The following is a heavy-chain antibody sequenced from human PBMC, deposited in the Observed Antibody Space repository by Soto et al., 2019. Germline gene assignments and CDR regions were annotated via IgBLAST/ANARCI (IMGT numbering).Heavy chain of an antibody. Sequence: SQTLSLTCAISGDSVSSNSVGWHWIRQSPSRGLEWLGRAYYRSKWNIDYALSLKSRITFNPDISKNQFSLQLRSVTPEDTAVYCCARNFRSWFDYWGRGTVVTVSS. CDR3: ARNFRSWFDY. CDR1: GDSVSSNSVG. J-gene: IGHJ4*02. CDR2: AYYRSKWNI. V-gene: IGHV6-1*01.